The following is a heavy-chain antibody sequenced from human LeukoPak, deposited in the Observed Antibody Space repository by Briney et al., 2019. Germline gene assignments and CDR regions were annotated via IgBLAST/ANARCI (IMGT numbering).Heavy chain of an antibody. CDR2: SGISDGR. CDR3: AERIPYHMDV. D-gene: IGHD2-15*01. J-gene: IGHJ6*03. CDR1: GFTFSDNA. V-gene: IGHV3-23*01. Sequence: GGSLRLSCAASGFTFSDNAMSRGRQAPGKGLEWVSTSGISDGRYYADSVKGRFNISRDNSKNTVYLEINSLRAEDTAVYYCAERIPYHMDVWGKGTTVTVSS.